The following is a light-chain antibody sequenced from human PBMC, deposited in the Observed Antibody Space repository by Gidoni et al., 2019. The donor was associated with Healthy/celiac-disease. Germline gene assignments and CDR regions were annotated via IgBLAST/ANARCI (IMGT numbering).Light chain of an antibody. J-gene: IGKJ1*01. Sequence: EIVLTQSPGTLSLSPGERATLSCRASQSVNNRYFAWYQQKFGQAPRLLNDAASSRATGIPDRFSGGGAGTDFTLTSTRLESEDFAVYYCHRYGSSPRTFGQGTKVEI. V-gene: IGKV3-20*01. CDR2: AAS. CDR1: QSVNNRY. CDR3: HRYGSSPRT.